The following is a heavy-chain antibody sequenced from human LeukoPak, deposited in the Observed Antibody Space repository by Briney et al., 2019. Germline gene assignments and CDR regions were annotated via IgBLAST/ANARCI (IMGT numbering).Heavy chain of an antibody. D-gene: IGHD5-12*01. CDR3: ARDGSYSGYDYYYSYGMAV. J-gene: IGHJ6*02. Sequence: GGSLRLSCAASGFTVSSNYMSWVRLAPGKGLEWVSVIYSGGSTYYADSVKGRFTISRDNSKNTLYLQMNSLRAVDTAVYYCARDGSYSGYDYYYSYGMAVWAKGPRSPSP. CDR2: IYSGGST. CDR1: GFTVSSNY. V-gene: IGHV3-53*01.